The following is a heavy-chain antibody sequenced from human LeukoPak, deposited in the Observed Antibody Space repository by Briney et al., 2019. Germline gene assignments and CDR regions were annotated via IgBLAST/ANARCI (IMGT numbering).Heavy chain of an antibody. CDR3: ARADILTGYYKRPQPRYFDY. V-gene: IGHV4-31*03. CDR1: GGSISSGGYY. J-gene: IGHJ4*02. CDR2: IYYSGGT. Sequence: SQTLSLTCTVSGGSISSGGYYWSWLRQHPGKGLEWIGYIYYSGGTYYNPSLKSRVTISVDTSKNQFSPKLSSVTAADTAVYYCARADILTGYYKRPQPRYFDYWGQGTLVTVSS. D-gene: IGHD3-9*01.